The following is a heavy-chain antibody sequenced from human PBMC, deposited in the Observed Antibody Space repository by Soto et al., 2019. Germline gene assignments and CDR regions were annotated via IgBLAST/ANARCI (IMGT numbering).Heavy chain of an antibody. J-gene: IGHJ4*02. CDR2: IDWDDDK. CDR3: ARSGYYYDSSGYYPQYYFDY. CDR1: GFSLSTSGMC. V-gene: IGHV2-70*01. Sequence: SGPTLVNPTQTLTLTCTFSGFSLSTSGMCVSWIRQPPGKALEWLALIDWDDDKYYSTSLKTRLTISKDTSKNQVVLTMTNMDPVDTATYYCARSGYYYDSSGYYPQYYFDYWGQGTLDTVSS. D-gene: IGHD3-22*01.